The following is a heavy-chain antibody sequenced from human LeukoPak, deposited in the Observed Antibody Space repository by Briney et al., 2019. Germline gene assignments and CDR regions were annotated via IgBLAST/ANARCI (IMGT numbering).Heavy chain of an antibody. CDR2: INPNSGGT. D-gene: IGHD3-10*01. J-gene: IGHJ4*02. V-gene: IGHV1-2*02. CDR1: GYTFTDYY. CDR3: ARDGLLWFGELSTRPATYYFDY. Sequence: ASVKVSCKASGYTFTDYYMHWVRQAPGQGLEWMGWINPNSGGTNYAQKFQGRVTMTRDTSISTAYMELSRLRSDDTAVYYCARDGLLWFGELSTRPATYYFDYWGQGTLVTVSS.